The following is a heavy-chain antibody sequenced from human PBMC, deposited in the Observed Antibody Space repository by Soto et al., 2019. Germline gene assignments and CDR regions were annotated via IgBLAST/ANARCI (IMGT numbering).Heavy chain of an antibody. CDR1: GYTFTGYY. Sequence: ASVKVSCKASGYTFTGYYMHWVRQAPGQGLEWMGWINPNSGGTNYAQKFQGRVTMTRDTSISTAYMELSRLRSDDTAVYYCARARSSSWHDRGSFDYWGQGTMVTVSS. D-gene: IGHD6-13*01. J-gene: IGHJ4*02. CDR2: INPNSGGT. CDR3: ARARSSSWHDRGSFDY. V-gene: IGHV1-2*02.